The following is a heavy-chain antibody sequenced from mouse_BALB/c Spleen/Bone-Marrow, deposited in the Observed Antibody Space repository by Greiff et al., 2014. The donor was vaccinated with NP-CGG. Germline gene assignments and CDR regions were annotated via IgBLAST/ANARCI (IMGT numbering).Heavy chain of an antibody. V-gene: IGHV2-6-4*01. CDR3: TRFITTGAMDY. D-gene: IGHD1-1*01. Sequence: VKLVESGPGQVAPSQSLSITCTVSGFSLSRYSVHWVRQPPGKGLEWLGVIWGGGSTDYKLGLKSRLSISKDNSKSQVFLKMNSLQTDDTAMYYCTRFITTGAMDYWGQGTSVTVSS. J-gene: IGHJ4*01. CDR1: GFSLSRYS. CDR2: IWGGGST.